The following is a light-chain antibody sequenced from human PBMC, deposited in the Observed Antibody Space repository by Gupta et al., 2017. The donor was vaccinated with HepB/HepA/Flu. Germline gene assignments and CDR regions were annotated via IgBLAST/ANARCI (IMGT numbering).Light chain of an antibody. Sequence: SSELTQDPAVSVALGQTVRITCQGDSLRSYYASWYQQKPGQAPVLVIYGKNNRPSGIPDRFSGSSSGNTASLTITGAQAEDEADYYCSSRDSSGHWVFGGGTKLTVL. J-gene: IGLJ3*02. CDR2: GKN. CDR1: SLRSYY. V-gene: IGLV3-19*01. CDR3: SSRDSSGHWV.